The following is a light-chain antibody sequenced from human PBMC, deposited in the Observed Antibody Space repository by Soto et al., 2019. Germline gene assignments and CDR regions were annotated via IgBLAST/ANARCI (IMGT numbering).Light chain of an antibody. CDR2: DAS. J-gene: IGKJ5*01. Sequence: ETVLTQSPATLSLSPGERATLSCRASRTVNNYLAWYQQKPGQAPRLLIYDASIRATGIPARFSGSGSGTDFTLTISSLEPEDFAVYFCQQRSDWPPITFGQGTRLEIK. V-gene: IGKV3-11*01. CDR3: QQRSDWPPIT. CDR1: RTVNNY.